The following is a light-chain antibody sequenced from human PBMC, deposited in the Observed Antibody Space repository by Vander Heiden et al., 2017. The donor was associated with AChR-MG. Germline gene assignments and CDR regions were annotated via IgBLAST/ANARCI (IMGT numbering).Light chain of an antibody. Sequence: DIVLTQSPDSLTMSLGERATINCRSSQSVLYSPNNKNSLAWYQQKPGQPPKLLMYWASTRASGVPDRFSGSGSGTDFTLTINTLQAEDVALYFCQQDDSDPHTFGGGTKVQIK. CDR3: QQDDSDPHT. V-gene: IGKV4-1*01. J-gene: IGKJ4*01. CDR2: WAS. CDR1: QSVLYSPNNKNS.